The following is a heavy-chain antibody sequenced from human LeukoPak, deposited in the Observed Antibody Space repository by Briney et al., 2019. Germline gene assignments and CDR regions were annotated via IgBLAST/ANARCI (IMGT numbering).Heavy chain of an antibody. D-gene: IGHD3-9*01. Sequence: GGSLRLSCAASGFTFSSYAMNWVRQAPGKGLEWVSAINGNGGSTYYADSVKGRFTISRDNSKNTLYLQMNSLRAEDTAVYYCARVGRYFDWLLYYFDYWGQGTLVTVSS. CDR2: INGNGGST. CDR1: GFTFSSYA. V-gene: IGHV3-23*01. CDR3: ARVGRYFDWLLYYFDY. J-gene: IGHJ4*02.